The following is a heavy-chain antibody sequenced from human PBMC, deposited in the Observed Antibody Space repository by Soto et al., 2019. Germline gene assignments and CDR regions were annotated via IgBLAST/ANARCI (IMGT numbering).Heavy chain of an antibody. V-gene: IGHV3-33*01. D-gene: IGHD3-16*02. CDR1: GFTFSSYG. CDR2: IWYDGSNK. CDR3: ARAWIYDYVWGSYRYSFDY. J-gene: IGHJ4*02. Sequence: QVQLVESGGGVVQPGRSLRLSCAASGFTFSSYGMHWVRQAPGKGLEWVAVIWYDGSNKYYADSVKGRFTISRDNSKNTLYLQMNSLRDEDTAVYYCARAWIYDYVWGSYRYSFDYWGQGTLVTVSS.